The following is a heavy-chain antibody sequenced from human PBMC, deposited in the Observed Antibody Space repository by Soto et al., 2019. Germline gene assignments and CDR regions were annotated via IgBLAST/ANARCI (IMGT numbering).Heavy chain of an antibody. CDR1: GYTFTSYA. V-gene: IGHV1-46*03. J-gene: IGHJ6*03. Sequence: ASVKVSCKASGYTFTSYAMHWVRQAPGQGLEWMGIINASGGSTSYAQKFQGRVTMTRDTSTSTVYMEVSGLRSEDTAVYYCARDQEPSTLYYDYYYMDVWGKGTTVTVSS. CDR3: ARDQEPSTLYYDYYYMDV. CDR2: INASGGST.